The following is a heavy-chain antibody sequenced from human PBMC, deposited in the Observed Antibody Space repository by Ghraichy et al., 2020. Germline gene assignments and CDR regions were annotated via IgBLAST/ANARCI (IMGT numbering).Heavy chain of an antibody. J-gene: IGHJ5*02. V-gene: IGHV3-23*01. CDR2: ISGSGGST. D-gene: IGHD3-10*01. CDR1: GFTVISYP. Sequence: GGSLRLSCAASGFTVISYPMSWARQAPGKGLEWVSAISGSGGSTYYADSVKGRFTISRDNSKNTLYLQMNSLRAEDTAVYYCAKFQRLDPLWFGELHNWFDPWGQGILVTVAS. CDR3: AKFQRLDPLWFGELHNWFDP.